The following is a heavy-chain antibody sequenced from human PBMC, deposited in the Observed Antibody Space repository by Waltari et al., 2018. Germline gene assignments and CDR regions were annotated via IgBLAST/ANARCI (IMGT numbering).Heavy chain of an antibody. CDR3: SSYMTTVPLRAFDI. CDR2: INSEGSST. J-gene: IGHJ3*02. Sequence: EVQLVESGGGLVQPGGSLRLSCAASGFTFSSYWMHWVRQAPGKGLVWGLRINSEGSSTSNTASVKCRFTISRDNAKNTLYLQMISLRAEGTAVYYCSSYMTTVPLRAFDIWGQGTMVTVSS. V-gene: IGHV3-74*01. CDR1: GFTFSSYW. D-gene: IGHD4-17*01.